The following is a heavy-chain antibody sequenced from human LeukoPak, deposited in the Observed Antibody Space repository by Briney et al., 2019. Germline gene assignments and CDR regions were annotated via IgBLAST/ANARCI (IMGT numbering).Heavy chain of an antibody. CDR3: ARAGKLVGVKGLNGLDT. CDR2: ISGSGGNT. CDR1: GFIFSAYA. D-gene: IGHD1-26*01. V-gene: IGHV3-23*01. J-gene: IGHJ5*02. Sequence: GGSLRLSCAPSGFIFSAYAMSWVRQAPGKGPEWVASISGSGGNTYHADSVKGRFTISRDNSQNTVYLQMNSLTAEDTAVYYCARAGKLVGVKGLNGLDTWGQGALVTVSS.